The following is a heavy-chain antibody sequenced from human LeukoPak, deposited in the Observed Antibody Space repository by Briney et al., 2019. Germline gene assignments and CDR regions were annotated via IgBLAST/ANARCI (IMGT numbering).Heavy chain of an antibody. CDR3: AACSSISCSRGNWFDP. V-gene: IGHV3-48*01. CDR2: ISSSSKTI. J-gene: IGHJ5*02. Sequence: GGSLRLSCAASGFTFNNHSMNWVRQAPGKGLEWVSYISSSSKTIYYADSVKGRFTISRDNAKNSPHLQMNSLRAEDTAVYYCAACSSISCSRGNWFDPWGQGTLVTVSS. CDR1: GFTFNNHS. D-gene: IGHD2-2*01.